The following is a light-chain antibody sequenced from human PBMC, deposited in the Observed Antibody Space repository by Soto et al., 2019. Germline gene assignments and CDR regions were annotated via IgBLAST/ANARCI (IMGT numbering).Light chain of an antibody. CDR2: GAS. Sequence: EIVLTQSPGTLSLSPGERATLSCRASQSVSSSYLAWYQQKPGQAPRLLIYGASSRATGIPDRFSGSGSGNGFPLTISRLEPEDFAVYYCQQYGSSPGTFGQGTKLEIK. CDR1: QSVSSSY. CDR3: QQYGSSPGT. J-gene: IGKJ2*01. V-gene: IGKV3-20*01.